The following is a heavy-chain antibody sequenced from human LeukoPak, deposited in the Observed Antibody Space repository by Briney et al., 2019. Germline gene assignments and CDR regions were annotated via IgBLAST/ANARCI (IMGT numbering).Heavy chain of an antibody. V-gene: IGHV3-23*01. CDR3: AKDRGYYDSSGYT. D-gene: IGHD3-22*01. J-gene: IGHJ4*02. Sequence: GGSLRLSCAASGFTFSSYAMSWVRQAPGKGLEWVSGISGSGGSTYYADSVKGRFTISRDNSKNTLYLQMNSLRAEDTGVYYCAKDRGYYDSSGYTWGQGTLVTVSS. CDR1: GFTFSSYA. CDR2: ISGSGGST.